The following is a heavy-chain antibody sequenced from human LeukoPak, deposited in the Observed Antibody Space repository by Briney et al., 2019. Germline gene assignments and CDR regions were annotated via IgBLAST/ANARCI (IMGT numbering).Heavy chain of an antibody. J-gene: IGHJ3*01. Sequence: GGSLRLSCVVSGFSLRKYSMSWVRQAPGRGLEWVSSITGREGNTYAADSVKGRFTISRDSSEDTLDLQMDSLRAEDTAIYYCAKAIRYLDSWDAFDVWGRGTMVIVSS. D-gene: IGHD3-3*01. CDR3: AKAIRYLDSWDAFDV. CDR1: GFSLRKYS. CDR2: ITGREGNT. V-gene: IGHV3-23*01.